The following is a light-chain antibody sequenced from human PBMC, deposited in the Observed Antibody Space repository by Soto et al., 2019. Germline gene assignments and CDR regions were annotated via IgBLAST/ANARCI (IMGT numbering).Light chain of an antibody. Sequence: DIQMIQSPATLSASVGDRITITCRASENIFTYVAWYQQTSGSAPHLLIYAASSLESGVPSRFSGSGSGTEFSLTIDNLQPNDSATYYCQHYNTRSIAFGGGTKVDVK. J-gene: IGKJ4*01. CDR2: AAS. V-gene: IGKV1-5*01. CDR3: QHYNTRSIA. CDR1: ENIFTY.